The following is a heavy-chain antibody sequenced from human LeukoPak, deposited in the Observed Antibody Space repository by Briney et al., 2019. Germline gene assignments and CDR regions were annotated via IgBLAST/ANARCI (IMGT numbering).Heavy chain of an antibody. CDR2: ISGSGGST. Sequence: GGSLRLSCAASGFTVSSNYMTWVRQAPGKGLEWVSAISGSGGSTYYADPVKGRFTISRDNSKNTLYLQMNSLRAEDTAVYYCAKDFREGSEIFDYWGQGTLVTVSS. D-gene: IGHD5-24*01. V-gene: IGHV3-23*01. CDR3: AKDFREGSEIFDY. J-gene: IGHJ4*02. CDR1: GFTVSSNY.